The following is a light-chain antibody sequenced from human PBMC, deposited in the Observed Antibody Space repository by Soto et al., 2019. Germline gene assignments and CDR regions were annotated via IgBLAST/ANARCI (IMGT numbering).Light chain of an antibody. CDR1: SGHSSYA. CDR2: LNSDGSH. CDR3: QTWGTGTPVV. V-gene: IGLV4-69*01. Sequence: QSVLTQSPSASASLGASVKLTCTLSSGHSSYAIAWHQQQPEKGPRYLMKLNSDGSHSKGDGIPDRFSGSSSGAERYLTISSLQSEDEADYYCQTWGTGTPVVFGGGTKLTVL. J-gene: IGLJ2*01.